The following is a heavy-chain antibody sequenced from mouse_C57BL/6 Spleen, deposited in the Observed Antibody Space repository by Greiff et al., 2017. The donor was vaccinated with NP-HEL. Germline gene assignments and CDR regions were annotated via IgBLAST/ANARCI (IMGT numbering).Heavy chain of an antibody. CDR2: IHPNSGST. V-gene: IGHV1-64*01. J-gene: IGHJ2*01. CDR3: ARPGTGPYYFDY. D-gene: IGHD4-1*01. CDR1: GYTFTSYW. Sequence: VQLQQPGAELVKPGASVKLSCKASGYTFTSYWMHWVKQRPGQGLEWIGMIHPNSGSTNYNEKFKSKATLTVDKSSSTAYMQLSSLTSEDSAVYYCARPGTGPYYFDYWGQGTTLTVSS.